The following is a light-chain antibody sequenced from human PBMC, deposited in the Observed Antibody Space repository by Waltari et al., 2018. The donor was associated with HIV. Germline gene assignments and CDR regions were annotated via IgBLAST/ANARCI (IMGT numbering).Light chain of an antibody. CDR2: EVN. CDR3: CSYAGRITSVV. Sequence: QSALTQPASVSGSPGQSITISCTGTSSDVGSYNLVSWYQQHPGKAPKLMIYEVNKRPSGVFNRFSGSKSGNTASLTISGLQAEDEGYYYCCSYAGRITSVVFGGGTKLTVL. J-gene: IGLJ2*01. V-gene: IGLV2-23*02. CDR1: SSDVGSYNL.